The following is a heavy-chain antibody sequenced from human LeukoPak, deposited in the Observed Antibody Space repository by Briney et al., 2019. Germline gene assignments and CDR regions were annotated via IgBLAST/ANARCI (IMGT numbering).Heavy chain of an antibody. Sequence: PGGSLRLSCAASGFTFSSYAMTWVRQAPGKGLEWVSAISGSGGSPYYADSVKGRFTISRDNSKNTLYLQMNSLRAEDTAVYYCAKGITAYSSGWYDAFDIWGQGTMVTVSS. J-gene: IGHJ3*02. CDR2: ISGSGGSP. V-gene: IGHV3-23*01. CDR1: GFTFSSYA. D-gene: IGHD6-19*01. CDR3: AKGITAYSSGWYDAFDI.